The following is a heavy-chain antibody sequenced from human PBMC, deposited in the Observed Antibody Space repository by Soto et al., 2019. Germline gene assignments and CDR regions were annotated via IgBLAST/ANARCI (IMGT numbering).Heavy chain of an antibody. CDR2: ITSDGTNT. CDR1: GFTFSSYW. CDR3: ARDGGYGTPFDY. D-gene: IGHD5-12*01. V-gene: IGHV3-74*01. J-gene: IGHJ4*02. Sequence: EVHLVQSGGGLVQPGGSLRLSCAASGFTFSSYWIHWVRQAPGKGLVGVSRITSDGTNTAYADSVKGRFTISRDNAKNMVYLQMNSLRAEDTAVYYCARDGGYGTPFDYWGQGTLVTVSS.